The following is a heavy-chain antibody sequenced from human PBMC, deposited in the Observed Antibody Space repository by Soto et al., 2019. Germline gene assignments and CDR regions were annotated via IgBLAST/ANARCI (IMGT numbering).Heavy chain of an antibody. CDR3: ARHDYLEN. D-gene: IGHD4-17*01. CDR2: IYSIYEGGGT. J-gene: IGHJ4*02. V-gene: IGHV3-66*04. Sequence: EVQLVQSGGGLVQPGGSLRLSCVASGFTVSSDFISWVRQAPGKGPEWVSLIYSIYEGGGTYYADSVKGRFTISRDNSQNTGFLQMDSLRAEDTAMDYCARHDYLENWGQGTLVTVSP. CDR1: GFTVSSDF.